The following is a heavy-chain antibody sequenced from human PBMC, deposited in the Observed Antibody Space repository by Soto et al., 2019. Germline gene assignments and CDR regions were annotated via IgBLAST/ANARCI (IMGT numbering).Heavy chain of an antibody. V-gene: IGHV1-46*01. CDR1: GYTFTSYY. CDR3: ARSPTTPATFDP. CDR2: INPSGGST. J-gene: IGHJ5*02. D-gene: IGHD5-12*01. Sequence: QVQLVQSGAEVKKPGASVKVSCKASGYTFTSYYMHWVRQAPGQGLEWMGIINPSGGSTSYAQEFQGRVTMTRDTSTSTVYMELSSLRSEDTAVYYCARSPTTPATFDPWGQGTLVTVSS.